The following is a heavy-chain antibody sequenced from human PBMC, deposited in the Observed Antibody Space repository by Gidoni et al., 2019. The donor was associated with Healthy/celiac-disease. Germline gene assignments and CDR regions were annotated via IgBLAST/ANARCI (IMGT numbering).Heavy chain of an antibody. J-gene: IGHJ6*02. D-gene: IGHD2-2*02. CDR1: GFTVSSNY. V-gene: IGHV3-53*02. Sequence: EVQLVETGGGLIQPGGSLRLSCAASGFTVSSNYMSWVRQAPGKGLEWVSVIYSGGSTYYADSVKGRFTISRDNSKNTLYLQMNSLRAEDTAVYYCARDLRYCSSTSCYTLYYYGMDVWGQGTTVTVSS. CDR3: ARDLRYCSSTSCYTLYYYGMDV. CDR2: IYSGGST.